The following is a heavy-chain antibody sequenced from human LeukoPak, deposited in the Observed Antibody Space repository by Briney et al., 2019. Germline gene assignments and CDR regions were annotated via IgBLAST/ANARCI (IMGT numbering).Heavy chain of an antibody. Sequence: GGSLRLSCSAPGFTFTTYAMSWVRQAPGKGLEWVSAISGSGSSTYYADSVKGRFTISRDNSKNTLFLQMNSLRAEDTAVYYCAKGYCSSSSCYSYAFDIWGQGTVVTVSS. D-gene: IGHD2-2*01. J-gene: IGHJ3*02. CDR2: ISGSGSST. CDR1: GFTFTTYA. V-gene: IGHV3-23*01. CDR3: AKGYCSSSSCYSYAFDI.